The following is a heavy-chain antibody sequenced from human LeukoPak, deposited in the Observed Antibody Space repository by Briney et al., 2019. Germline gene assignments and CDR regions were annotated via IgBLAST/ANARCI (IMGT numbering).Heavy chain of an antibody. V-gene: IGHV3-23*01. Sequence: PGGSLRLSCAASGFTFSSYAMSWARQAPGKGLEWVSTISGSGDGTYYADSVKGRFTISRDNSKNTAYLQMNSLRADDTAVYYCAKDLDDSSGFYSYHHWGQGTLVTISS. J-gene: IGHJ1*01. CDR3: AKDLDDSSGFYSYHH. CDR2: ISGSGDGT. D-gene: IGHD3-22*01. CDR1: GFTFSSYA.